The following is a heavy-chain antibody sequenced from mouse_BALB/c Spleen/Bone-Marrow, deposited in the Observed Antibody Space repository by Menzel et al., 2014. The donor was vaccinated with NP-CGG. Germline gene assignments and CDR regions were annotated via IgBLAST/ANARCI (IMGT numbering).Heavy chain of an antibody. CDR1: GFIFSSYI. D-gene: IGHD2-14*01. CDR2: ISNGGDNT. CDR3: VRHRYDGYYFDY. Sequence: EVQLQQSGGGLVQPGGSLKLSCAASGFIFSSYIMSWVRQTPEKRLEWVAYISNGGDNTYYPDTVKGRFIISRDNAKNTLCLQMSSLKSEDTAMYYCVRHRYDGYYFDYWGQGTTLTVSS. J-gene: IGHJ2*01. V-gene: IGHV5-12-2*01.